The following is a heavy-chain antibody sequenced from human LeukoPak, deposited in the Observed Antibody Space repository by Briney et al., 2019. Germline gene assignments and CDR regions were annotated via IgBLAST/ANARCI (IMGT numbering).Heavy chain of an antibody. J-gene: IGHJ4*02. CDR1: GFTFSSYW. Sequence: GGSLRLSCAASGFTFSSYWMRWVRQAPGKGLVWVSRIKSDGSYTDYADSVKGRFTISRDNAKNTLYLQMNSLRAEDTAVYYCAKGGYYERPWYFDYWGQGTLVTVSS. V-gene: IGHV3-74*01. D-gene: IGHD3-22*01. CDR3: AKGGYYERPWYFDY. CDR2: IKSDGSYT.